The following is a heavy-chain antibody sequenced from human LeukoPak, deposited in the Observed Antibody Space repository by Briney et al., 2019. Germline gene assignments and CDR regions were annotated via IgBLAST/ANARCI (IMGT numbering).Heavy chain of an antibody. Sequence: PGGSLRLSCSASGFTFSSYNMHWVRQAPGKGLEWVSYIITNSNYTDYADSVKGRFTISRDNAKNSLYLQMNSRRAEDTAVYYCAGSVTTPGLNYCFCFWGQGTLVTVSS. J-gene: IGHJ4*01. V-gene: IGHV3-21*01. CDR1: GFTFSSYN. D-gene: IGHD4-17*01. CDR3: AGSVTTPGLNYCFCF. CDR2: IITNSNYT.